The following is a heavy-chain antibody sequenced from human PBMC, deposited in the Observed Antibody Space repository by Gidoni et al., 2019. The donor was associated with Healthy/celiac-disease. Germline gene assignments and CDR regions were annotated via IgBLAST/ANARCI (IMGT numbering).Heavy chain of an antibody. V-gene: IGHV3-7*01. J-gene: IGHJ4*02. CDR2: IKQEGSEK. Sequence: KGLEWVAKIKQEGSEKYYEDSVKGRFTISRDNAKNSLYLQRNSLRDEDTAVYYCARDRERYFDYWGQGTRGTVSS. CDR3: ARDRERYFDY.